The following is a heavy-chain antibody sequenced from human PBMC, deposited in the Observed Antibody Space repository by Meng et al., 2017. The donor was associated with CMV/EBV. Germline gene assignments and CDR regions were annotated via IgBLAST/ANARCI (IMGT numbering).Heavy chain of an antibody. CDR1: GFTFSDYY. CDR3: ARVGGGVVPAAIVTTNYYYYGMDV. D-gene: IGHD2-2*01. CDR2: NSSSGSTK. V-gene: IGHV3-11*04. J-gene: IGHJ6*02. Sequence: GESLKISCAASGFTFSDYYMSWIRQAPGKGLEWVSYNSSSGSTKYYADSVKGRFTISRDNAKNSLYLQMNSLRAEDTAVYYCARVGGGVVPAAIVTTNYYYYGMDVWGQGTTVTVSS.